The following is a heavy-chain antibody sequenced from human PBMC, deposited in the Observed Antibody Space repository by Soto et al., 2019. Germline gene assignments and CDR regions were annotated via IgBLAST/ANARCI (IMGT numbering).Heavy chain of an antibody. V-gene: IGHV3-43*01. CDR3: AKDNGYSSSNAEYFQH. J-gene: IGHJ1*01. D-gene: IGHD6-13*01. CDR2: ISWDGGST. Sequence: GGSLRLSCAASGFTFDDYTMHWVRQAPGKGLEWVSLISWDGGSTYYADSVKGRFTISRDNSKNSLYLQMNSLRTEDTALYYCAKDNGYSSSNAEYFQHWGQGTLVTVSS. CDR1: GFTFDDYT.